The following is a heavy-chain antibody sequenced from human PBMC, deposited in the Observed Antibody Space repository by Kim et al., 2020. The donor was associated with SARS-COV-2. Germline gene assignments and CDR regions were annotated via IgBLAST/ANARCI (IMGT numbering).Heavy chain of an antibody. J-gene: IGHJ5*02. Sequence: ASVKVSCKVPGYTLTELSMHWVRQAPGKGLEWMGGFDPEDGETIYAQKFQGRVTMTEDTSTDTAYMELSSLRSEDTAVYYCATAPARIAVAWFDPWGQGTLVTVSS. D-gene: IGHD6-19*01. CDR2: FDPEDGET. CDR1: GYTLTELS. CDR3: ATAPARIAVAWFDP. V-gene: IGHV1-24*01.